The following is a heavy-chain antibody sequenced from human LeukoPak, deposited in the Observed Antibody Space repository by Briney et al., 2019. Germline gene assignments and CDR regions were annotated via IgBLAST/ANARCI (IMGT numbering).Heavy chain of an antibody. V-gene: IGHV3-30*18. J-gene: IGHJ3*02. D-gene: IGHD2-15*01. CDR3: AKVQGLGYCSGGSCRKGVGAFDI. CDR2: ISYDGSNK. CDR1: GFTLSSYG. Sequence: GGSLRLSCAASGFTLSSYGMHWVRQAPGKGLEWVAVISYDGSNKYYADSVKGRFTISRDNSKNTLYLQMNSLRAEDTAVYYCAKVQGLGYCSGGSCRKGVGAFDIWGQGTMVTVSS.